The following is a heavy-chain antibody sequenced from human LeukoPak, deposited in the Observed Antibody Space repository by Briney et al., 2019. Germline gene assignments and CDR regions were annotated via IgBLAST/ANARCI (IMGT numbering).Heavy chain of an antibody. D-gene: IGHD3-22*01. V-gene: IGHV3-33*01. CDR3: ARDPKYYYDSSGYPLY. J-gene: IGHJ4*02. CDR2: IWYGGSNK. Sequence: GGSLRLSCAASGFTFSSYGMHWVRQAPGKGLEWVAVIWYGGSNKYYADSVKGRFTISRDNSKNTLYLQMNSLRAEDTAVYYCARDPKYYYDSSGYPLYWGQGTLVTVSS. CDR1: GFTFSSYG.